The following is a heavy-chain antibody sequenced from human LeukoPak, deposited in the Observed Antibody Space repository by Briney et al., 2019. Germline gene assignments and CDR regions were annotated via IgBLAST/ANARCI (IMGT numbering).Heavy chain of an antibody. CDR1: GFTFSIYS. Sequence: PGGSLRLSCAASGFTFSIYSMNWVRQAPGKGLEWGSSISSSSYIYYADSVKGRFTISRHNAKNSLYLQMNSLRAEDTAVYYCARFISGSYLDDYWGQGTLVTVSS. V-gene: IGHV3-21*01. CDR3: ARFISGSYLDDY. J-gene: IGHJ4*02. CDR2: ISSSSYI. D-gene: IGHD1-26*01.